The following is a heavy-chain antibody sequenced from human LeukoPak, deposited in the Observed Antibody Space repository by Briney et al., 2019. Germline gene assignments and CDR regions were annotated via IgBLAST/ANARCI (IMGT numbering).Heavy chain of an antibody. D-gene: IGHD3-16*01. V-gene: IGHV3-7*04. CDR2: IKQDGSEK. Sequence: GGSLRLSCAASGFTLSTYWMTWVRQAPGKGLEWVANIKQDGSEKYYVDSMKGRFTISRDNAKNSLYLQMNSLRDEDTALYYCARSRGLDYWGQGTLVTVSS. CDR3: ARSRGLDY. J-gene: IGHJ4*02. CDR1: GFTLSTYW.